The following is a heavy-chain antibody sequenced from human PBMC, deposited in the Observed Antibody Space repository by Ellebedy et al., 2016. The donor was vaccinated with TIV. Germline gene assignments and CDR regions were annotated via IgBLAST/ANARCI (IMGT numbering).Heavy chain of an antibody. Sequence: MPGGSLRLSCTVSGSSISSGYFWGWIRQPPGKGLEWIGSISQSGGTYYNLSLKSRVTISVDTSKNQFSLKLSSVTAADTAVYYCARDRGAARFDPWGQGTLVTVSS. CDR1: GSSISSGYF. CDR2: ISQSGGT. J-gene: IGHJ5*02. CDR3: ARDRGAARFDP. D-gene: IGHD6-6*01. V-gene: IGHV4-38-2*02.